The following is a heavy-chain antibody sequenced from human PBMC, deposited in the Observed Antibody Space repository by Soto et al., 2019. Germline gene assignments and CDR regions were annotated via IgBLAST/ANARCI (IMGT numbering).Heavy chain of an antibody. V-gene: IGHV3-74*01. CDR1: GFTFSSHW. J-gene: IGHJ4*02. CDR3: ARDALGYTYGYGSY. Sequence: GGSLRLSCVASGFTFSSHWMHWVRPVPGKGLVWVSRISSDGIATSYADSVKGRFTISRDNAKNTLYLQRNSLRGDDTAVYYCARDALGYTYGYGSYWGQGTLVTVSS. D-gene: IGHD5-18*01. CDR2: ISSDGIAT.